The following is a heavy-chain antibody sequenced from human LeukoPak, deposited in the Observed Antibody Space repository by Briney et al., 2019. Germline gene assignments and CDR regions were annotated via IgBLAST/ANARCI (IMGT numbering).Heavy chain of an antibody. CDR2: MNPNSGNA. CDR1: GYTFTSYD. D-gene: IGHD4-17*01. CDR3: ARVGGYTVKLYYYYYMDV. V-gene: IGHV1-8*01. Sequence: GASVKVSRKASGYTFTSYDINWVRQATGQGLEWMGWMNPNSGNAGYAQKFQGRVTMTRNTSISTAYMELSSLRSEDTAVYYCARVGGYTVKLYYYYYMDVWGKGTTVTVSS. J-gene: IGHJ6*03.